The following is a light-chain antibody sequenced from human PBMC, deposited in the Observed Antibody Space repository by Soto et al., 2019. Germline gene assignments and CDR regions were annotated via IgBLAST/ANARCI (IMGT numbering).Light chain of an antibody. J-gene: IGKJ5*01. CDR1: QNINNY. CDR2: DAS. Sequence: DIQMTQSPSYLSTSAGDRITVTCQASQNINNYLNWYQQKPGRAPKLLIYDASNLEAGVPSRFRGSGSGTDSTFTISRLQPEVIATYYCQPYENLPTFGQGTRLEIK. CDR3: QPYENLPT. V-gene: IGKV1-33*01.